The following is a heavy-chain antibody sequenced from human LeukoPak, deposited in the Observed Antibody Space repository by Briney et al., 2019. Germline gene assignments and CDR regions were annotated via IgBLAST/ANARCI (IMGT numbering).Heavy chain of an antibody. J-gene: IGHJ6*02. CDR2: IYTSGST. Sequence: SETLSLTCTVSGGSISSYYWSWIRQPAGKGLEWIGRIYTSGSTNYNPSLKSRVTMSVDTSKNQFSLKLSSVTAADTAVYYCAREPVPAAIKIYYYYGMDVWGQGTTVTVSS. CDR1: GGSISSYY. CDR3: AREPVPAAIKIYYYYGMDV. D-gene: IGHD2-2*01. V-gene: IGHV4-4*07.